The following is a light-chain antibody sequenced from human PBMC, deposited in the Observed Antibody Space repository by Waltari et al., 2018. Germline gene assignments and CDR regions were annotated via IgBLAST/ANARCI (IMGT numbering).Light chain of an antibody. CDR1: SSDAGSYDL. J-gene: IGLJ2*01. CDR3: SSNAGRGIV. V-gene: IGLV2-23*01. Sequence: QSALTQPASVSGSPGQSITVSCTGASSDAGSYDLVCWYQQHPGKAPKPIISEGNKRPSGVSNRFSGFKSGNTASLTISGLQAEDEAEYYCSSNAGRGIVFGGGTKLTVL. CDR2: EGN.